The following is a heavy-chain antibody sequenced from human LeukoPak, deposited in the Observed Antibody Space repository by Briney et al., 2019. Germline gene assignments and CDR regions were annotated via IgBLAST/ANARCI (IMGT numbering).Heavy chain of an antibody. J-gene: IGHJ4*02. CDR2: TYYRSRWYN. D-gene: IGHD6-13*01. V-gene: IGHV6-1*01. CDR1: GDSVSSNSAV. Sequence: SQTLSLTCAISGDSVSSNSAVWSWIRQSPSRGLEWLGRTYYRSRWYNDYAVSVKSRISVNPDTSKNQFSLQLNSATPEDTAVYYCTRGGAAAGFDFWGQGTLVTVSS. CDR3: TRGGAAAGFDF.